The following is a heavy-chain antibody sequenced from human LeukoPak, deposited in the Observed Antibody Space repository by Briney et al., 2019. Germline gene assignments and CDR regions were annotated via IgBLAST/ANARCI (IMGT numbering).Heavy chain of an antibody. CDR2: INHSGST. V-gene: IGHV4-34*01. D-gene: IGHD3-3*01. Sequence: SETLSLTCAVYGGSFSGYYWSWIRQPPGKGLEWIGEINHSGSTNYNPSLKSRVTISVDTSKNQFSLKLSSVTAADTAVYYCARSRRPPGSYYDFWSGSQNFDYWGQETLVTVSS. CDR1: GGSFSGYY. CDR3: ARSRRPPGSYYDFWSGSQNFDY. J-gene: IGHJ4*02.